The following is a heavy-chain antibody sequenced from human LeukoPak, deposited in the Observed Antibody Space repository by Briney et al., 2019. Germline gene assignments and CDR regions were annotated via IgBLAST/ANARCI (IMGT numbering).Heavy chain of an antibody. CDR1: GGSISSSSYY. V-gene: IGHV4-39*07. D-gene: IGHD1-1*01. CDR2: IYYSGST. Sequence: SETLSLTCTVSGGSISSSSYYWSWVRQPPGKGLEWIGSIYYSGSTYYNPSLKSRVTISVDTSKNQLSLKVSSVTAADTAVYYCARPTGTTSWFDPWGQGTLVTVSS. J-gene: IGHJ5*02. CDR3: ARPTGTTSWFDP.